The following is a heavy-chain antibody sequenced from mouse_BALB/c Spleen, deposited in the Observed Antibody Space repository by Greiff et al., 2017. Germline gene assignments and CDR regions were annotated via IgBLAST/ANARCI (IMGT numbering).Heavy chain of an antibody. D-gene: IGHD3-2*01. CDR2: INPYNDGT. Sequence: VQLQQSGPELVKPGASVKMSCKASGYTFTSYVMHWVKQKPGQGLEWIGYINPYNDGTKYNEKFKGKATLTSDESSSTAYMELSSLTSEDSAVYYCARSGQLGPFAYWGQGTLVTVSA. CDR3: ARSGQLGPFAY. V-gene: IGHV1-14*01. CDR1: GYTFTSYV. J-gene: IGHJ3*01.